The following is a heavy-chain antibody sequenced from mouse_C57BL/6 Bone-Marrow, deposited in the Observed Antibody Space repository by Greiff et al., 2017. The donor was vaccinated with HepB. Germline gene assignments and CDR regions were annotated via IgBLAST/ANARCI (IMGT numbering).Heavy chain of an antibody. J-gene: IGHJ4*01. CDR3: ARGVHYYAMDY. V-gene: IGHV5-12*01. CDR1: GFTFSDYY. Sequence: EVKLVESGGGLVQPGGSLKLSCAASGFTFSDYYMYWVRQTPEKRLEWVAYISNGGGSTYYPDTVKGRFTISRDNAKNTLYLQMSRLKSEDTAMYDCARGVHYYAMDYWGQGTSVTVSS. CDR2: ISNGGGST.